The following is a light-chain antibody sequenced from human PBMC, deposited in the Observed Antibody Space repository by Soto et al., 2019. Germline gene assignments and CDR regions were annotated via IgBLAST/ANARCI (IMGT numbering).Light chain of an antibody. CDR3: NSYINTTIPV. CDR2: ASS. CDR1: SSDVGGYNY. V-gene: IGLV2-14*01. Sequence: QSALTQPASVSGSPGQSITISCTGTSSDVGGYNYVSWYQHHAGKAPRLMIYASSNRPSGVSHRFSGSRSGNTASLTISGLQAEDEADYYCNSYINTTIPVFGGGTKVTVL. J-gene: IGLJ3*02.